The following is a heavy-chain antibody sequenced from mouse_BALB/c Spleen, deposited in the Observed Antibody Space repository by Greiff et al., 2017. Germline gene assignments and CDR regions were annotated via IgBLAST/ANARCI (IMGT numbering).Heavy chain of an antibody. CDR2: ISSGGSYT. V-gene: IGHV5-6*01. CDR1: GFTFSSYG. D-gene: IGHD2-12*01. J-gene: IGHJ2*01. CDR3: ARDTTGRPCDY. Sequence: EVMLVESGGDLVKPGGSLKLSCAASGFTFSSYGMSWVRQTPDKRLEWVATISSGGSYTYYPDSVKGRFTISRDNAKNTLYLQMSSLKSEDTAMYYCARDTTGRPCDYWGQGTTLTVSS.